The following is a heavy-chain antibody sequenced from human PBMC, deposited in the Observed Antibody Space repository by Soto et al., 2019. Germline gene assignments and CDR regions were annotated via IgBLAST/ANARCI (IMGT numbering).Heavy chain of an antibody. J-gene: IGHJ4*02. D-gene: IGHD6-13*01. CDR3: ARGYRQSGYSSSWVFDY. V-gene: IGHV4-31*03. CDR2: MYYSGST. CDR1: GGSINSGGYY. Sequence: QVQLRESGPGLVKPSQTLSLTCTVSGGSINSGGYYWNWIRQHPGKCLEWIGYMYYSGSTYYNPFLRSRVIIPADTSENHFSLKVSSVTAADTAVYCCARGYRQSGYSSSWVFDYWGQGTLVNVSS.